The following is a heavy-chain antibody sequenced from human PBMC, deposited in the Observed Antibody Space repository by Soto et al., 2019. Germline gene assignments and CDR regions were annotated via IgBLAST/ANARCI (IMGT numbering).Heavy chain of an antibody. CDR3: AREFRAARLNYYYGMDV. J-gene: IGHJ6*02. CDR2: INPNSGGT. Sequence: ASVKVSCKASGYTFTGYYMHWVRQAPGQGLEWMGWINPNSGGTNYAQKFQGRVTMTRDTSISTAYMELSRLRSDDTAVYYCAREFRAARLNYYYGMDVWGQGTTVTVSS. V-gene: IGHV1-2*02. CDR1: GYTFTGYY. D-gene: IGHD6-6*01.